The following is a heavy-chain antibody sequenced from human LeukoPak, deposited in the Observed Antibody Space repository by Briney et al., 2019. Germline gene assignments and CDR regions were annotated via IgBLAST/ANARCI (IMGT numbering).Heavy chain of an antibody. V-gene: IGHV4-59*01. CDR3: ARSSSSGDFDY. D-gene: IGHD6-13*01. Sequence: SETLSLTCTVSGGTISSYYWSWIRQPPGKGLEWIGYIYYSGSTNYNPSLKSRVTISVDTSKNQFSLKLSSVTAADTAVYYCARSSSSGDFDYWGQGTLVTVSS. J-gene: IGHJ4*02. CDR2: IYYSGST. CDR1: GGTISSYY.